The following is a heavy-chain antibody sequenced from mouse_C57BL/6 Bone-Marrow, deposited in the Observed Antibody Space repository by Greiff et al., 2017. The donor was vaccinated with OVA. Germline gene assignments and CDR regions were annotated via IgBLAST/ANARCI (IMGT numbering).Heavy chain of an antibody. V-gene: IGHV1-62-2*01. CDR3: ARHEGHYYSNSYYAMDY. J-gene: IGHJ4*01. D-gene: IGHD2-5*01. CDR1: GYTFTEYT. CDR2: FYPGSGSI. Sequence: QVQLQQSGAELVKPGASVKLSCKASGYTFTEYTIHWVKQRPGQGLEWIGWFYPGSGSIKYNEKFKDKATLTADTSSSTVYMELSRMTSEDSAVYFCARHEGHYYSNSYYAMDYWGQGTSVTVSS.